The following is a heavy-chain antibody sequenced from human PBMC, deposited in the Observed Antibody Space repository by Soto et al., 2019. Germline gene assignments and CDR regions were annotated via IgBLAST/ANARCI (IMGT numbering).Heavy chain of an antibody. CDR3: ASAMIRGQANMDV. CDR1: GFTFSNYA. Sequence: EVRLLQSGGGLAQPGGSLRLSCAASGFTFSNYALGWVRQAPGKGLEWVSTISGTGGSTYYADSVKGRCTISRDKSINTLFLQMNSLRVGDTAVYYCASAMIRGQANMDVWGQGTTVTVSS. J-gene: IGHJ6*02. D-gene: IGHD3-10*01. V-gene: IGHV3-23*01. CDR2: ISGTGGST.